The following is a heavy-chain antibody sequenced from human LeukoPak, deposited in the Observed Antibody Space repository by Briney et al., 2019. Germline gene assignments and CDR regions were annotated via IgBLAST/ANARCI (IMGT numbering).Heavy chain of an antibody. J-gene: IGHJ5*02. CDR2: ISSSSSYI. Sequence: GGSLRLSCAASGFTFSSYSMNWVRQAPGKGLEWVSSISSSSSYIYYADSVKGRFTISRDNATNSLYLQMNSLRAEDTAVYYCARDKQLVRRPGWFDPWGQGTLVTVSS. CDR1: GFTFSSYS. CDR3: ARDKQLVRRPGWFDP. V-gene: IGHV3-21*01. D-gene: IGHD6-13*01.